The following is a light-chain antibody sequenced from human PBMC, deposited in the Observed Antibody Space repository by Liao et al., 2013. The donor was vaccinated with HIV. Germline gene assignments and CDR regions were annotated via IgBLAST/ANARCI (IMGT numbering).Light chain of an antibody. CDR1: NIGSKP. CDR2: YDI. CDR3: QAWDSSTVV. Sequence: SYVVTQPPSVSVAPGKTASITCGGDNIGSKPVQWYQQRPGQAPVVVIYYDINRPSGIPERFSGSNSGNTATLTISGTQAMDEADYYCQAWDSSTVVFGGGTKLTVL. V-gene: IGLV3-21*01. J-gene: IGLJ2*01.